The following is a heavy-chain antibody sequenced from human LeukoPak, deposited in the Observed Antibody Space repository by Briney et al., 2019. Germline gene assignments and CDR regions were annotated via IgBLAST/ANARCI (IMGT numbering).Heavy chain of an antibody. Sequence: GSLRLSCAASGFTVSSNYMSWVRQAPGKGLKWVSVIYSGGSTYYADSVKGRFTISRDNSKNTLYLQMNSLRAEDTAVYYCASTFYGDSPPYWGQGTLVTVSS. CDR3: ASTFYGDSPPY. D-gene: IGHD4-17*01. J-gene: IGHJ4*02. V-gene: IGHV3-66*01. CDR1: GFTVSSNY. CDR2: IYSGGST.